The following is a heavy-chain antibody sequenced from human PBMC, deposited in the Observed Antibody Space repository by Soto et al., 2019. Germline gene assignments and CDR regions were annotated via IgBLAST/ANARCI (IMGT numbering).Heavy chain of an antibody. CDR1: GYTFTSYA. Sequence: AASVKVSCKASGYTFTSYAMHWVRQAPGQRLEWMGWINAGNGNTKYSQKLQGRVTITRDTSASTAYMELRSLRSEDKAVYYCARSMVRGAADASDIWRRGTMVTVSS. J-gene: IGHJ3*02. D-gene: IGHD3-10*01. CDR2: INAGNGNT. V-gene: IGHV1-3*01. CDR3: ARSMVRGAADASDI.